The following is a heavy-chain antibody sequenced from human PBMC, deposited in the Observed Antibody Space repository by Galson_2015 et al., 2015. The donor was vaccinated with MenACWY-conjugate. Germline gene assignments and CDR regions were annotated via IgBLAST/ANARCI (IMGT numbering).Heavy chain of an antibody. CDR2: IYYSGNT. J-gene: IGHJ4*02. D-gene: IGHD6-13*01. CDR3: ARHVRGIAAAGSALEGGRQDY. CDR1: GGSIRSSSSF. Sequence: LSLTCTVSGGSIRSSSSFWGWIRQPPGKGLEWIGSIYYSGNTYYNASLKSRITISVDTSKNQFSLNLSSVTAADTAVYYCARHVRGIAAAGSALEGGRQDYWGQGTSVTVSS. V-gene: IGHV4-39*01.